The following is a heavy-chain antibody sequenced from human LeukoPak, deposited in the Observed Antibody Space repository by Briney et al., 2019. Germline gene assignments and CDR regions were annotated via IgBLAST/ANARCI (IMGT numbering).Heavy chain of an antibody. Sequence: PGGSLRLSCAASGFTFSSYAMSWVRQAPGKGLEWVSAISGSGGSTYYADSVKGRFTISRDNSKNTLYLQMNCLRAEDTAVYYCAKDPSYDFWSGSGYFQHWGQGTLVTVSS. CDR3: AKDPSYDFWSGSGYFQH. D-gene: IGHD3-3*01. V-gene: IGHV3-23*01. J-gene: IGHJ1*01. CDR1: GFTFSSYA. CDR2: ISGSGGST.